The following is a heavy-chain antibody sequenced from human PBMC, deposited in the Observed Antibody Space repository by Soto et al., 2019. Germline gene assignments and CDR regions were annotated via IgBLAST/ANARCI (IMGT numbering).Heavy chain of an antibody. V-gene: IGHV1-69*13. Sequence: SVKVSCKASGGTFSSYAISWVRQAPGQGLEWMGGIIPIFGTANYAQKFQGRVTITADESTSTAYMELSSLRSEDTAVYYCAIVASCTNGVCRDYYCDGMYVYRRRNTDPASS. CDR2: IIPIFGTA. J-gene: IGHJ6*02. CDR1: GGTFSSYA. D-gene: IGHD2-8*01. CDR3: AIVASCTNGVCRDYYCDGMYV.